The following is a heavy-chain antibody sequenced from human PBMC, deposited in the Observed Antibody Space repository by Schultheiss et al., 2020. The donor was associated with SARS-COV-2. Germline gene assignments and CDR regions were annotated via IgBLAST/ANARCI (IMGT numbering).Heavy chain of an antibody. J-gene: IGHJ6*02. CDR1: GFTFSSYA. CDR3: VALRLWERYYYGMDV. D-gene: IGHD5-18*01. Sequence: GGSLRLSCAVSGFTFSSYAMHWVRQAPGKGLEWVSYISSSGSTIYYADSVKGRFTISRDNAKNSLHLQMNSLRAEDTAVYYCVALRLWERYYYGMDVWGQGTTVTVSS. V-gene: IGHV3-48*03. CDR2: ISSSGSTI.